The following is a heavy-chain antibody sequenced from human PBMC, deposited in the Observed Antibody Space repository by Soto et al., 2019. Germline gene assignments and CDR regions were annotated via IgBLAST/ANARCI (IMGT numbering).Heavy chain of an antibody. V-gene: IGHV1-46*03. J-gene: IGHJ6*02. CDR1: GYTFTSYY. CDR3: AKGVVPAAPQRMGYYYYYGMDV. Sequence: GASVKVSCKASGYTFTSYYMHWVRQAPGQGLEWMGIINPSGGSTSYAQKFQGRVTMTRDTSTSTVCMELSSLRSEDTAVYYCAKGVVPAAPQRMGYYYYYGMDVWGQGTTVTVSS. CDR2: INPSGGST. D-gene: IGHD2-2*01.